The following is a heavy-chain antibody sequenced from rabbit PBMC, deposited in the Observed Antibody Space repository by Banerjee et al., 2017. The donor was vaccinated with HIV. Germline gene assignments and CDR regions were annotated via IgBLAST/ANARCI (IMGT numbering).Heavy chain of an antibody. Sequence: QQLVESGGGLVKPGASLTLTCTASGFSFSSGYFMCWVRQAPGKGLEWIACFYGGNTGITYYASWAKGRFTISKTSSTTVTLQMTSLTAADTATYFCARGYANYVGYEEWGPGTLVTVS. CDR1: GFSFSSGYF. CDR3: ARGYANYVGYEE. D-gene: IGHD4-2*01. J-gene: IGHJ6*01. V-gene: IGHV1S40*01. CDR2: FYGGNTGIT.